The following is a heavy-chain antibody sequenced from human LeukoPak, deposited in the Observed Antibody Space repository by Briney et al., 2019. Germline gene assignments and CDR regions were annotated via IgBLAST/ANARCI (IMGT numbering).Heavy chain of an antibody. CDR2: INHSGNT. CDR3: ARSQTGGTFDY. V-gene: IGHV4-34*01. J-gene: IGHJ4*02. Sequence: PSETLSLTCGVYGGSFSGYYWSWIRQPPGKGLEWIGQINHSGNTNYNPSLKSRVTISVDTSKNQFSLKLSSVTAADTAMYYCARSQTGGTFDYWGQGALVTVSS. D-gene: IGHD1-26*01. CDR1: GGSFSGYY.